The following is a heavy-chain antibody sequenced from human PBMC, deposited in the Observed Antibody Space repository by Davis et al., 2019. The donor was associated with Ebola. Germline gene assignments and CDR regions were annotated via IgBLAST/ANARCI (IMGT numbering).Heavy chain of an antibody. CDR2: ISYDGSNK. CDR1: GLTFSSYG. D-gene: IGHD5-12*01. CDR3: AKAKEWLRFSDYYYGMDV. Sequence: GESLKISCAASGLTFSSYGMHWVRQAPGKGLEWVAVISYDGSNKYYADSVKGRFTISRDNSKNTLYLQMNSLRAEDTAVYYCAKAKEWLRFSDYYYGMDVWGQGTTVTVSS. J-gene: IGHJ6*02. V-gene: IGHV3-30*18.